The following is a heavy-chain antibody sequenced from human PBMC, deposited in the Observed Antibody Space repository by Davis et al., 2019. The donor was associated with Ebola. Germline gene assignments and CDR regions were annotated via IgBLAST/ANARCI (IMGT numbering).Heavy chain of an antibody. V-gene: IGHV4-59*08. D-gene: IGHD6-19*01. Sequence: SETLSLTCTVSGGSISTYYWSWIRQPPGKGLEWVGYIDYSGSTNYNPSLKSRVTISVDTSKNQFSLKLSSVTAADTAVYYCARRRNGGWYAIDYWGQGTLVTVSS. J-gene: IGHJ4*02. CDR1: GGSISTYY. CDR3: ARRRNGGWYAIDY. CDR2: IDYSGST.